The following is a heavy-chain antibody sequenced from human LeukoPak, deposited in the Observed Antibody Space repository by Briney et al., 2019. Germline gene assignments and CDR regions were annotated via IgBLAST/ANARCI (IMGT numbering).Heavy chain of an antibody. J-gene: IGHJ6*02. CDR1: GGSITSSHW. V-gene: IGHV4-4*02. Sequence: PSGTLSLTCAVSGGSITSSHWWSWARQPPGKGLEWIGEIYHSGTTNYNPSLKSRVTISVDTSKNQFSLKLSSVTAADTAVYYCARIGQLASYYYYGMDVWGQGTTVTVSS. CDR3: ARIGQLASYYYYGMDV. CDR2: IYHSGTT. D-gene: IGHD6-6*01.